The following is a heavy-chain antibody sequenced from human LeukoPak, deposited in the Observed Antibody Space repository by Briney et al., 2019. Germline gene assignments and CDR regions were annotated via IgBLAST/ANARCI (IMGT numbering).Heavy chain of an antibody. CDR1: GFTFSSYA. D-gene: IGHD1-26*01. CDR2: ITSSSGNI. J-gene: IGHJ4*02. V-gene: IGHV3-48*04. Sequence: GGSLRLSCAASGFTFSSYAMSWVRQAPGKGLEWVSYITSSSGNIYYADSVKGRFTISRDNAKNSLYLQMNSLRAEDTAVYYCAGNSGSYNYFDYWGQGTLVTVSS. CDR3: AGNSGSYNYFDY.